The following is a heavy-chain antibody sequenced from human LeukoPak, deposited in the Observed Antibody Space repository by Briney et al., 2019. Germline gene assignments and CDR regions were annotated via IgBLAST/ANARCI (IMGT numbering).Heavy chain of an antibody. CDR1: GYTFTSYD. CDR3: ARVLQRGGVVIFGY. D-gene: IGHD3-3*01. Sequence: ASVKVSCKASGYTFTSYDINWVRQATGQGLEWMGWMNPSSGNTGYAQKFQGRVTITRNTSISTAYMELSSLRSEDTAVYYCARVLQRGGVVIFGYWGQGTLVTASS. V-gene: IGHV1-8*03. J-gene: IGHJ4*02. CDR2: MNPSSGNT.